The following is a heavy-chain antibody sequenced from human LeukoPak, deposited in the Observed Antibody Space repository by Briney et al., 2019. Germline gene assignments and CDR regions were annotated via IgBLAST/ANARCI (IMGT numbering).Heavy chain of an antibody. CDR1: GYTLTELS. V-gene: IGHV1-24*01. Sequence: ASVKVSCKVSGYTLTELSMHWVRQAPGKGLEWMGGFDPEDGETIYAQKFQGRVTMTEDTSTDTAYMELSSLRSEDTAVYYCARDHYYYDSSGYYNWGQGTLVTVSS. CDR2: FDPEDGET. J-gene: IGHJ4*02. CDR3: ARDHYYYDSSGYYN. D-gene: IGHD3-22*01.